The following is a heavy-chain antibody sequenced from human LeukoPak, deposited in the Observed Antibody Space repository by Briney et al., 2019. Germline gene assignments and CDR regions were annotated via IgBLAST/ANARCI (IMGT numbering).Heavy chain of an antibody. CDR3: ARGHCSNGVCYRLFDY. Sequence: ASVKVSCKASGYTFTGYYMHWVRQAPGQGLEWMGWINPNSGGTNYAQKFQGRVTMTRDTSISTAYMELSRLRSEDTAVYYCARGHCSNGVCYRLFDYWGQGTLVTVSS. CDR2: INPNSGGT. J-gene: IGHJ4*02. CDR1: GYTFTGYY. V-gene: IGHV1-2*02. D-gene: IGHD2-8*01.